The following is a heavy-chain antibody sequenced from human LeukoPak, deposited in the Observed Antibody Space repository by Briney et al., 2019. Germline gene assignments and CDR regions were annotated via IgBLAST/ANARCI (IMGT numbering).Heavy chain of an antibody. J-gene: IGHJ3*02. V-gene: IGHV1-69-2*01. CDR1: GYTFTDYY. Sequence: VKISCKVSGYTFTDYYMHWVQQAPGKGLEWMGLVDPEDGETIYAEKFQGRVTITADTSTDTAYMELSSLRSEDTAVYYCATAVSGSYRDAFDIWGQGTMVTVSS. CDR2: VDPEDGET. CDR3: ATAVSGSYRDAFDI. D-gene: IGHD1-26*01.